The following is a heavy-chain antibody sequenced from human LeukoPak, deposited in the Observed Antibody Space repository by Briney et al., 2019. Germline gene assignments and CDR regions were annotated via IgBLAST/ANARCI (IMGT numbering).Heavy chain of an antibody. CDR2: IHRSGST. D-gene: IGHD1-14*01. CDR1: PDSTTSNF. V-gene: IGHV4-4*02. J-gene: IGHJ4*02. CDR3: AREIVGGFNPGAY. Sequence: PSETLSLTCTVSPDSTTSNFWSWVRQPPGKGLEWIGEIHRSGSTNYNPSLQSRVTISIDRSKNQIALELSSVTAAATAVYYCAREIVGGFNPGAYWGQGTLVTVSS.